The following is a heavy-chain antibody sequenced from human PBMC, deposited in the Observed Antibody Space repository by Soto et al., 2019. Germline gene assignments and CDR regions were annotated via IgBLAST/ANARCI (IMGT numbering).Heavy chain of an antibody. J-gene: IGHJ4*02. CDR1: GYTFTDYY. CDR3: SRASAVAGGSSNSLPNDY. V-gene: IGHV1-2*02. CDR2: INPTSGGT. Sequence: ASVKVSCKASGYTFTDYYMHWVRQAPGQGLEWMGWINPTSGGTSYAQNFQGRVTMTRDTSISTAYMELSRLSSDDTAVYYCSRASAVAGGSSNSLPNDYWGQGTLVTVSS. D-gene: IGHD6-19*01.